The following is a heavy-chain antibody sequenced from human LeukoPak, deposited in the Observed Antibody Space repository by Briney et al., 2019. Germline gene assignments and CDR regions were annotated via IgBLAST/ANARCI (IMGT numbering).Heavy chain of an antibody. J-gene: IGHJ4*02. CDR1: GGSISSYY. CDR3: ARRLGSSSTSSDFDY. CDR2: IYYSGST. D-gene: IGHD2-2*01. Sequence: SETLSLTCTVSGGSISSYYWSWIRQPPGKGLEWIGYIYYSGSTNYNPSLKSRVTISVDTSKNQFSLKLSSVTAADTAVYYCARRLGSSSTSSDFDYWGQGTLVTVSS. V-gene: IGHV4-59*01.